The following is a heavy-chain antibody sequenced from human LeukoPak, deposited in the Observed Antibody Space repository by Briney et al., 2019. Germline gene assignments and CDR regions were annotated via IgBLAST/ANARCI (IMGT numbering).Heavy chain of an antibody. CDR2: VYHSGST. V-gene: IGHV4-4*02. J-gene: IGHJ4*02. CDR1: GGSISSSNW. CDR3: ARVGPYYGSGSPLDY. D-gene: IGHD3-10*01. Sequence: PSGTLSLTCAVSGGSISSSNWWSWVRQPPGKGLEWIGEVYHSGSTNYNPSLKSRVTISVDKSKNQFSLKLSSVTAADTAVYYCARVGPYYGSGSPLDYWGQGTLVTVSS.